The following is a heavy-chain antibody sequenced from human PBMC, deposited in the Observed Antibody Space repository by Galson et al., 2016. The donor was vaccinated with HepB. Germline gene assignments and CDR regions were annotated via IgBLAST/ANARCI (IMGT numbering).Heavy chain of an antibody. CDR1: GFTFSDYY. CDR3: AGGTMIRGLT. D-gene: IGHD3-10*01. V-gene: IGHV3-11*06. CDR2: ISSSISYT. J-gene: IGHJ4*02. Sequence: SLRLSCAASGFTFSDYYLSWIRQAPGKGLEWISYISSSISYTYYADAVKGRFTISRDNAENSLYLQMNSLRVEDTAVYYCAGGTMIRGLTWGQGTPVTVSS.